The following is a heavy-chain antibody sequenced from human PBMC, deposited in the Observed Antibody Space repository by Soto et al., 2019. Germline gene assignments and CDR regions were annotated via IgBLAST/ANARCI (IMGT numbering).Heavy chain of an antibody. CDR3: ARVGLKEYGMDV. CDR1: GGSISSGGYY. Sequence: PSETLSLTCTVSGGSISSGGYYWSWIRQHPGKGLEWIGYIYYSGSTYYNPSLKSRVTISVDTSKHQFSLKLSSVTAADTAVYYCARVGLKEYGMDVWGQGTTVTVSS. V-gene: IGHV4-31*03. J-gene: IGHJ6*02. CDR2: IYYSGST.